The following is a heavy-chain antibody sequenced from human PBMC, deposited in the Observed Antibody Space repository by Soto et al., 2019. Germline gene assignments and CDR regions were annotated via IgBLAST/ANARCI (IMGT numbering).Heavy chain of an antibody. CDR3: AKHRPPPSTGPIDY. D-gene: IGHD4-17*01. CDR1: GLTFSSYG. Sequence: QVQLVESGGGVVQPGRSLRLSCAASGLTFSSYGMHWVRQAPGKGLEGVAVISYDGSMTYYADSVKGRFTISRDNSKNTLYLQMNSLRTEDTVVYNYAKHRPPPSTGPIDYWGQGTLVTVSS. J-gene: IGHJ4*02. CDR2: ISYDGSMT. V-gene: IGHV3-30*18.